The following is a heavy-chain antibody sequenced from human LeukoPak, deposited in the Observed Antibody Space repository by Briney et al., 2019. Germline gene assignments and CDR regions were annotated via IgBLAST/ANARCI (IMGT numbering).Heavy chain of an antibody. CDR2: ISGSGGST. Sequence: GGSLRLSCAASGFTFSSYGMSWVRQAPGKGLEWVSAISGSGGSTYYADSVKGRFTISRDNSKNTLYLQMNSLRAEDTAVYYCARDADSSGYYPFDYWGQGTLVTVSS. V-gene: IGHV3-23*01. J-gene: IGHJ4*02. CDR3: ARDADSSGYYPFDY. D-gene: IGHD3-22*01. CDR1: GFTFSSYG.